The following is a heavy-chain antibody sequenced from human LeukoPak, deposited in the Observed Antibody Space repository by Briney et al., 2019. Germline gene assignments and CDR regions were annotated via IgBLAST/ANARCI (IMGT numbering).Heavy chain of an antibody. D-gene: IGHD3-22*01. CDR2: IIPILGIA. V-gene: IGHV1-69*04. CDR3: ARFPHYYDSSGHSYYFDY. Sequence: SVKVSCKASGGTFSSYAISWVRQAPGQGLEWMGRIIPILGIANYAQKFQGRVTITADKSTSTAYMELSSLRSEDTAVYYCARFPHYYDSSGHSYYFDYWGQGTLVTVSS. CDR1: GGTFSSYA. J-gene: IGHJ4*02.